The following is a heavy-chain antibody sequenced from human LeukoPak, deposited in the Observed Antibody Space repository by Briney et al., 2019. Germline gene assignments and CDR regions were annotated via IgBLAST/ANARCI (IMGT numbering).Heavy chain of an antibody. CDR3: AKDIGKGGPGGYYYGMDV. CDR2: ISWNSGSV. CDR1: GFTFDDYA. V-gene: IGHV3-9*01. D-gene: IGHD1-26*01. Sequence: PGRSLRLSCAASGFTFDDYAMHWVRQAPGKGLEWVSGISWNSGSVGYADSMKGRFTISRDNAKNSLYLQMNSLRAEDTALYYCAKDIGKGGPGGYYYGMDVWGQGTTVTVSS. J-gene: IGHJ6*02.